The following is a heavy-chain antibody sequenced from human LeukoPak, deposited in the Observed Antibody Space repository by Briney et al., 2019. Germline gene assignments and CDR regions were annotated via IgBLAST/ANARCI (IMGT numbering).Heavy chain of an antibody. V-gene: IGHV4-34*01. J-gene: IGHJ6*02. CDR3: ASFPSYYYYYGMDV. CDR1: GGSFSGYY. D-gene: IGHD2-2*01. CDR2: INHSGST. Sequence: PSETLSLTCAVYGGSFSGYYWSWIRQPPGKGLEWIGEINHSGSTNYNPSLKSRVTISVDTSKNQFSLKLSSVTAADTAVYYCASFPSYYYYYGMDVWGQGTTVTLSS.